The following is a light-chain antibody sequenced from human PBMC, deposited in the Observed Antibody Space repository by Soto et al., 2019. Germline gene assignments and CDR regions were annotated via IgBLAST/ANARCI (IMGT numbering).Light chain of an antibody. Sequence: QSALTQPASVSGSPGQSITISCTGTSSDVGGYNYVSWYQQHPVRAPKLMIYDVSNRPSGGSNRFSGSKSGNTASLTISGLQAEDEADYYCSSYTSSSTYVVFGGGTKLTVL. CDR2: DVS. CDR1: SSDVGGYNY. J-gene: IGLJ2*01. CDR3: SSYTSSSTYVV. V-gene: IGLV2-14*01.